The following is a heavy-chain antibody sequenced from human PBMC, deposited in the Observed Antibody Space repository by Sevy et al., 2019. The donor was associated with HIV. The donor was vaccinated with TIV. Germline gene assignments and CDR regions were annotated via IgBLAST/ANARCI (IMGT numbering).Heavy chain of an antibody. CDR2: ISYDGSDK. Sequence: GESLKISCAASGLTFSSYAMHWVRQAPGKGLEWVAVISYDGSDKYFADSEKGRFTISRDNSKNTLFLQMNSLRTEDTAVYYCARGPGVVAVAALNWFDPWGQGTLVTVSS. J-gene: IGHJ5*02. CDR1: GLTFSSYA. D-gene: IGHD2-15*01. V-gene: IGHV3-30*04. CDR3: ARGPGVVAVAALNWFDP.